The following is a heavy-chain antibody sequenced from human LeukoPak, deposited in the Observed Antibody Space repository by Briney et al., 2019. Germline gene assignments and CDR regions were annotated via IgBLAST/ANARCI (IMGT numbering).Heavy chain of an antibody. Sequence: GGSLRLSCAASGFTFGTCAMNWVRQAPGKGLDWVSTISGSGSNTYYADSVKGRFTISRDNSRNTLYLQMNSLRAEDTAVYYCVKERNGYNRPRDFWGQGTPVTVSS. CDR1: GFTFGTCA. J-gene: IGHJ4*02. D-gene: IGHD5-24*01. CDR2: ISGSGSNT. CDR3: VKERNGYNRPRDF. V-gene: IGHV3-23*01.